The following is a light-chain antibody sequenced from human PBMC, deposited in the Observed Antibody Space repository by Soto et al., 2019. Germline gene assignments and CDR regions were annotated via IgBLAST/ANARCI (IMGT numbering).Light chain of an antibody. J-gene: IGLJ3*02. Sequence: QSVLTQSPSASASLGASVKFTCTLSSGHSSYAIAWHQQQPEKGPRYLMKLNSDGSHSKGDGIPDRFSGSSSGAERYLTISRRQSEDEADYYCQTWGTGIWVFGGGTKLTVL. CDR3: QTWGTGIWV. CDR2: LNSDGSH. V-gene: IGLV4-69*01. CDR1: SGHSSYA.